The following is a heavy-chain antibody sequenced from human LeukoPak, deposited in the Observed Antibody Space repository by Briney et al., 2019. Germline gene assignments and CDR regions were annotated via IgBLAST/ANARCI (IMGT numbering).Heavy chain of an antibody. CDR2: IIPIFGTA. Sequence: GASVKASCKASGGTFSSYAISWVRQAPGQGLEWMGGIIPIFGTANYAQKFQGRVTITADESTSTAYMELSSLRSEDTAVYYCVRVGATKAHWFDPWGQGTLVTVSS. CDR1: GGTFSSYA. D-gene: IGHD1-26*01. V-gene: IGHV1-69*13. J-gene: IGHJ5*02. CDR3: VRVGATKAHWFDP.